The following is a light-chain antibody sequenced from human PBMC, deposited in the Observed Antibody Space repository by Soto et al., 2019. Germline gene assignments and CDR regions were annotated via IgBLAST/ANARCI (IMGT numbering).Light chain of an antibody. Sequence: EIVLTQSPGTLSLSPGEGATLSCRASQSVRNNNLAWYQQKPCQAPRLLIYGASRRATGIPDTFSGSGSGTDFTLTISRLEPEDFAVYYCQQYNSSPPDTFGQGTKLVIK. CDR3: QQYNSSPPDT. CDR2: GAS. CDR1: QSVRNNN. J-gene: IGKJ2*01. V-gene: IGKV3-20*01.